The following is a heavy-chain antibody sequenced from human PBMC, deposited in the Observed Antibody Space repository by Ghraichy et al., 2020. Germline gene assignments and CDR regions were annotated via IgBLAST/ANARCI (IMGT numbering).Heavy chain of an antibody. Sequence: GSLRLSCAASGFTFSSYSMNWVRQAPGKGLEWVSSISSSSSYIYYADSVKGRFTISRDNAKNSLYLQMNSLRAEDTAVYYCARSNWNYVLFDYWGQGTLVTVSS. CDR2: ISSSSSYI. D-gene: IGHD1-7*01. J-gene: IGHJ4*02. CDR1: GFTFSSYS. CDR3: ARSNWNYVLFDY. V-gene: IGHV3-21*01.